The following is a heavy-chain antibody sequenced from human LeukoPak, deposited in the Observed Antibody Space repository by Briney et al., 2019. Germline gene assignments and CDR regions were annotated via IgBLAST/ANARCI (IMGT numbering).Heavy chain of an antibody. Sequence: SETLSLTCAVYGGSFSGYYWSWIRQPPEKGLEWIGEINHSGSTNYNPSLKSRVTISVDTSKNQFSLKLSSVTAADTAVYYCARDPHSGIGGFDYWGQGTLVTVSS. V-gene: IGHV4-34*01. D-gene: IGHD1-26*01. J-gene: IGHJ4*02. CDR1: GGSFSGYY. CDR2: INHSGST. CDR3: ARDPHSGIGGFDY.